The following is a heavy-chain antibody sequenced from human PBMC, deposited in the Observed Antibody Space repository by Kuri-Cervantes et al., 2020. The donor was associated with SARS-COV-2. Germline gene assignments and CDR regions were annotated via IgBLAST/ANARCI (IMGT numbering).Heavy chain of an antibody. J-gene: IGHJ2*01. Sequence: GGSLRLSCAASGFTFSSYDMHWVLHATGKGLEWVSAIGTAGDTYYPGSVKGRFTISRETAKNSLYLQMNSLRAGDTAVYYCARGYYDSSGYPLGWYFDLWGRGTLVTVSS. V-gene: IGHV3-13*04. CDR2: IGTAGDT. CDR3: ARGYYDSSGYPLGWYFDL. D-gene: IGHD3-22*01. CDR1: GFTFSSYD.